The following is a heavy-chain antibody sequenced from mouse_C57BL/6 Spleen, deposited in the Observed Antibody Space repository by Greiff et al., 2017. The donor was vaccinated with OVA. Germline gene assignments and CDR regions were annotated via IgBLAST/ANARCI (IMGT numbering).Heavy chain of an antibody. CDR3: ARGGTNDY. D-gene: IGHD3-3*01. J-gene: IGHJ2*01. CDR2: IYPGSGNT. V-gene: IGHV1-76*01. CDR1: GYTFTDYY. Sequence: QVQLKESGAELVRPGASVKLSCKASGYTFTDYYINWVKQRPGQGLEWIARIYPGSGNTYYNEKFKGKATLTAEKSSSTAYMQLSSLTSEDSAVYFCARGGTNDYWGQGTTLTVSS.